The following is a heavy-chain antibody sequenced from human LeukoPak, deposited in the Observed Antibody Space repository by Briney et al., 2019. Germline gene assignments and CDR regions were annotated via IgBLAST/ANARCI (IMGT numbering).Heavy chain of an antibody. CDR1: GGSIRSYY. CDR2: IYYSGST. D-gene: IGHD4-17*01. Sequence: SETLSLTCTVSGGSIRSYYWSWIRQPPGKGLECIGYIYYSGSTNYNPSLKSRVSISVDTSKNQFSLKLSSVTAADTAVYYCARTGSTVTMLYPFDHWGQGTLATVSS. V-gene: IGHV4-59*01. CDR3: ARTGSTVTMLYPFDH. J-gene: IGHJ4*02.